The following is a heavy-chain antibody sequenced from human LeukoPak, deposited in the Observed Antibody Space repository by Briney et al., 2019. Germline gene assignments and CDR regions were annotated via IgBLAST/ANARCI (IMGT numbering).Heavy chain of an antibody. CDR1: GSTFTGYY. J-gene: IGHJ3*02. CDR2: INTKTGTP. Sequence: GASVKVSCKASGSTFTGYYMHWVRQAPGQGLEWMGWINTKTGTPTYAQGFTGRFVFSLDISVTTAYLQISNLEAEDTAFYYCARRSPSADAFDIWGQGTMVTVSS. CDR3: ARRSPSADAFDI. V-gene: IGHV7-4-1*02.